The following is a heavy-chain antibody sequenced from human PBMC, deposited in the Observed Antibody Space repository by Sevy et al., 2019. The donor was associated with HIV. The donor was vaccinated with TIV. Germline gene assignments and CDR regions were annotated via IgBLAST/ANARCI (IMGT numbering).Heavy chain of an antibody. CDR3: AKGGDIGSWGGGAFDI. J-gene: IGHJ3*02. CDR2: ISHDGVNE. Sequence: GGSLRLSCAASGFTFSSNGMHWVHQAPGKGLEWVAVISHDGVNEYCVDSVKGRFTISRDNSKNTLYLQMNTLRAEDTAVYYCAKGGDIGSWGGGAFDIWGQGTMVTVSS. V-gene: IGHV3-30*18. D-gene: IGHD2-15*01. CDR1: GFTFSSNG.